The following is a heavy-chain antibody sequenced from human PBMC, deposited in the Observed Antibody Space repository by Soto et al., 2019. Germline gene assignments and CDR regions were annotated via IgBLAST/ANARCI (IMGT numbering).Heavy chain of an antibody. J-gene: IGHJ4*02. CDR3: SRASAAATSWFVY. V-gene: IGHV1-2*02. CDR1: GYIFPDYY. D-gene: IGHD2-15*01. CDR2: FNPKTGGA. Sequence: ASVKVSCKASGYIFPDYYIHWVRQAPGQGLEWMGWFNPKTGGANSAQKFQGRVTMTRDTSITTVYLELSSLTSDDTAVYFCSRASAAATSWFVYWGQGSLVTVSS.